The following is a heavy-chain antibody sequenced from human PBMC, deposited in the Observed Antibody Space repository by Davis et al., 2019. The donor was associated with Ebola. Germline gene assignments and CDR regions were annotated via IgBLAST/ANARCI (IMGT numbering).Heavy chain of an antibody. CDR1: GFTFSGSA. V-gene: IGHV3-73*01. CDR2: IRSKANSYAT. D-gene: IGHD4-17*01. CDR3: TTTTVTNDY. J-gene: IGHJ4*02. Sequence: GESLKISCAASGFTFSGSAMHWVRQASGKGLEWVGRIRSKANSYATAYAASVKGRFTISRDDSKNTAYLQMNSLKTEDTAVYYYTTTTVTNDYWGQGTLVTVSS.